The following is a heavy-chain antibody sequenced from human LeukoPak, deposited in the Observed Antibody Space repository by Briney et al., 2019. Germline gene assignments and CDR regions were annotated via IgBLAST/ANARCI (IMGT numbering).Heavy chain of an antibody. CDR2: IYPDDSDT. CDR3: ARRGDSYGRFDY. D-gene: IGHD5-18*01. CDR1: GYRFNTYW. Sequence: GESLKISSKGSGYRFNTYWIARGRRMPGKGVEWMRIIYPDDSDTRYFPSFQDQLTISADKSICTAYFQWSSLKASDTAMYYCARRGDSYGRFDYWGQGILVTVSS. J-gene: IGHJ4*02. V-gene: IGHV5-51*01.